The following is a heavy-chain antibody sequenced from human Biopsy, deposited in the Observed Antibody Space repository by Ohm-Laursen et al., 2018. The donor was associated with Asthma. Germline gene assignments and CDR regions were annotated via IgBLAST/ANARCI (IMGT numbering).Heavy chain of an antibody. V-gene: IGHV4-59*11. CDR3: ARLADCSGGACYSYGWFDP. D-gene: IGHD2-15*01. Sequence: SETLSLTCTVSGGSIRSHDWTWIRLPPGKGLEYIGDVSHTGSTNYNPSLKSRVPMSLDTSKSQFSLRLTSVTPADTAVYYCARLADCSGGACYSYGWFDPWGQGTRVTVSS. J-gene: IGHJ5*02. CDR1: GGSIRSHD. CDR2: VSHTGST.